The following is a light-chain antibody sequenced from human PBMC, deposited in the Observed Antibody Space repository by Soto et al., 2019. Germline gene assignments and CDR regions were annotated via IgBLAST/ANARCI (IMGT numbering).Light chain of an antibody. CDR3: QQYHSSPRT. Sequence: EIVLTQSPGTLSLSPGERVTLSCRASQSISSSHLAWYQQRPGQAPRLLIYDASNRATGISDRFTRSGSGTEFTLTTTRLEHEDFAVYYCQQYHSSPRTFGQGTKGDIK. J-gene: IGKJ1*01. CDR2: DAS. CDR1: QSISSSH. V-gene: IGKV3-20*01.